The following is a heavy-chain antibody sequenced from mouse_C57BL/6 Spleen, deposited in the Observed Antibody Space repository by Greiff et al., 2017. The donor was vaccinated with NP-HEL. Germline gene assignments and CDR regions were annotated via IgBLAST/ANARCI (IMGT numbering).Heavy chain of an antibody. CDR2: IYPGDGDT. J-gene: IGHJ2*01. CDR3: ARDGYYDD. D-gene: IGHD2-3*01. Sequence: VQLQQSGPELVKPGASVKISCKASGYAFSSSWMNWVKQRPGKGLEWIGRIYPGDGDTNYNGKFKGKATLTADKSSSTAYMQLSSLTSEDSAVYFCARDGYYDDWGQGTTLTVSS. CDR1: GYAFSSSW. V-gene: IGHV1-82*01.